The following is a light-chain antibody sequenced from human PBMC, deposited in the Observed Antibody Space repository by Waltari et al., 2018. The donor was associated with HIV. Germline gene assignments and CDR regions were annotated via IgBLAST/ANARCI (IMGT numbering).Light chain of an antibody. CDR2: KGT. Sequence: SYELTQPPSVSVSPGQKARIACSGDALSSQYVYWYQQKSGTAPILVIYKGTERSPGIPERFSGATSGTTVTLTISGVQAEDEADYYCQSVDSTITPVVFGGGTKLTVL. CDR1: ALSSQY. J-gene: IGLJ2*01. CDR3: QSVDSTITPVV. V-gene: IGLV3-25*03.